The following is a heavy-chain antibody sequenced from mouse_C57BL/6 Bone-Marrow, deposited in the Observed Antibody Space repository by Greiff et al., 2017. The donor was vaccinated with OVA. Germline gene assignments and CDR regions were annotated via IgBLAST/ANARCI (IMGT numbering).Heavy chain of an antibody. CDR1: GYSITSGYY. V-gene: IGHV3-6*01. Sequence: EVQLVESGPGLVKPSQSLSLTCSVTGYSITSGYYWNWIRQFPGNKLEWMGYISYDGSNNYNPSLKNRISITRDTSKNQFFLKLNSVTTEDTATYYCASDYGSSYRYWYFDVWGTGTTVTVSS. J-gene: IGHJ1*03. D-gene: IGHD1-1*01. CDR3: ASDYGSSYRYWYFDV. CDR2: ISYDGSN.